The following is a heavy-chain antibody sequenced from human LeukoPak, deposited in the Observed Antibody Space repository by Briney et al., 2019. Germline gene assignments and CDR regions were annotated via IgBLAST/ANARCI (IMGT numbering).Heavy chain of an antibody. CDR3: ARATVVSPNY. CDR1: GFTFSDFT. D-gene: IGHD4-23*01. J-gene: IGHJ4*02. Sequence: PGGSLRLSCAASGFTFSDFTMNWVRQAPGKGLEWVSSISTSSSFIYYADSVKGRFTISRDNAKNSLYLQMNSLRAEDTAVYYCARATVVSPNYWGQGTLVTVSS. V-gene: IGHV3-21*04. CDR2: ISTSSSFI.